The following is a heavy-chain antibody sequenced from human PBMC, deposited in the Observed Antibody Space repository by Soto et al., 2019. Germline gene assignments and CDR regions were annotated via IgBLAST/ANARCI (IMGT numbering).Heavy chain of an antibody. J-gene: IGHJ4*02. CDR3: ARGPGGPDGPGDY. CDR2: INAGNGNT. V-gene: IGHV1-3*01. CDR1: GYTFTSYA. Sequence: QVQLVQSGAEVKKPGASVKVSCKASGYTFTSYAMHWVRQAPGQMLEWMGWINAGNGNTKYSQKFKGRVTITRDTSASTAYMELSSLRSEDTAVYYCARGPGGPDGPGDYWGQGTLVTVSS. D-gene: IGHD2-15*01.